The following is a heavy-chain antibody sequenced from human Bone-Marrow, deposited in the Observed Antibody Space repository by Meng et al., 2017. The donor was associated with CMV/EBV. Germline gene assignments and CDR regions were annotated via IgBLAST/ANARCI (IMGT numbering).Heavy chain of an antibody. Sequence: SVKVSCKASGGTFSSYAISWVRQAPGQGLEWMGGIIPIFGTANYAQKFQGRVTITTDESTSTAYMEVSSLRSEDTAVYYCAREGALGYCTNGVCYNWFDPWGQGTLVTVSS. V-gene: IGHV1-69*05. CDR3: AREGALGYCTNGVCYNWFDP. D-gene: IGHD2-8*01. J-gene: IGHJ5*02. CDR1: GGTFSSYA. CDR2: IIPIFGTA.